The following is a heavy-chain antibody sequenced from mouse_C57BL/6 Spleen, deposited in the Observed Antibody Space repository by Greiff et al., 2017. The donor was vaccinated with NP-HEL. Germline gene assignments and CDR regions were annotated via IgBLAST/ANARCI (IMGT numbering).Heavy chain of an antibody. V-gene: IGHV1-26*01. CDR3: ARSYFYWYFDV. CDR1: GYTFTDYY. J-gene: IGHJ1*03. CDR2: INPNNGGT. Sequence: EVQLQQSGPELVKPGASVKISCKASGYTFTDYYMNWVKQSHGKSLEWIGDINPNNGGTSYNQKFKGKATLTVDKSSSTAYMELRSLTSEDSAVYYCARSYFYWYFDVWGTGTTVTVSS. D-gene: IGHD1-1*01.